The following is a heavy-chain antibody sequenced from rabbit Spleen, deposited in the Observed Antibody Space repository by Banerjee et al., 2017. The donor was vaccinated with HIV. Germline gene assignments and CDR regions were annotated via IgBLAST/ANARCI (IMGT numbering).Heavy chain of an antibody. J-gene: IGHJ6*01. CDR3: ARDAGTSFSTYGMDL. CDR1: GFSFSSNW. CDR2: IEGGSSTFS. V-gene: IGHV1S45*01. Sequence: LEEYGGGLVKPGGTLTITCTVSGFSFSSNWICWVRQAPGKGLEWIACIEGGSSTFSYFASWAKGRFTCSKASSTTVTLQMTSLTAADTDTYFCARDAGTSFSTYGMDLWGPGTLVTVS. D-gene: IGHD8-1*01.